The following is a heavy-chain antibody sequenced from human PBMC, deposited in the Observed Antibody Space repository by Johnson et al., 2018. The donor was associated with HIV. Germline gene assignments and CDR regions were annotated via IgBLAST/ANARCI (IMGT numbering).Heavy chain of an antibody. J-gene: IGHJ3*01. Sequence: VQLVESGGGLVKPGGSLRLSCAASGFTFSNAWMSWVRQAPGKGLEWVGRIKSKTDAGTTGFAAPVKGRFPISRDDSKNTLYLQMNSLQTEDTGVYYCTTIHYDSSSPGAFDFWGQGTMVTVSS. CDR2: IKSKTDAGTT. CDR1: GFTFSNAW. CDR3: TTIHYDSSSPGAFDF. D-gene: IGHD3-22*01. V-gene: IGHV3-15*01.